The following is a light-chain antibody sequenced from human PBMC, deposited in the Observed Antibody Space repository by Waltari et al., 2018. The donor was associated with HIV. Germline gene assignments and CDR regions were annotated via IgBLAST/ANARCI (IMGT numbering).Light chain of an antibody. CDR3: VAWDDTLSALF. Sequence: QSVLTQPPAASGTPGQRVTISCSGSRSNIGSNYVYWYQQFPGPAPNLLLYSKNYRPSGVPDRISVSKSGTAAYRAISGLRSEDEADYYCVAWDDTLSALFFGGGTKLTVL. CDR1: RSNIGSNY. CDR2: SKN. V-gene: IGLV1-47*02. J-gene: IGLJ2*01.